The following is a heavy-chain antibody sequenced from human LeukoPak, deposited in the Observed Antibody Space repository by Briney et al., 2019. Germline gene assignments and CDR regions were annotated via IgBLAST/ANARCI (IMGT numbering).Heavy chain of an antibody. J-gene: IGHJ6*02. CDR1: GYTFTSYD. D-gene: IGHD6-13*01. V-gene: IGHV1-8*01. Sequence: ASVKVSCKASGYTFTSYDINWVRQATGQGLEWMGWMNPNSGNTGYAQKFQGRVTMTRNTSISTAYMELSSLRSEDTAVYYCARGRGAAALCGMDVWGQGTTVTVSS. CDR2: MNPNSGNT. CDR3: ARGRGAAALCGMDV.